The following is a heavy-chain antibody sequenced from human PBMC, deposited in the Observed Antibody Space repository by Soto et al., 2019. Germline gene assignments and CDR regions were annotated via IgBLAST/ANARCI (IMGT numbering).Heavy chain of an antibody. J-gene: IGHJ4*02. CDR2: IYYSGST. D-gene: IGHD3-16*01. CDR1: GGSISSSSYY. V-gene: IGHV4-39*01. Sequence: SETLSLTCTVSGGSISSSSYYWGWIRQPPGKGLEWIGSIYYSGSTYYNPSLKSRVTISVDTSKNQFSLKLSSVTAADTAVYYCATLGVGSLDYRGQGTLVTVSS. CDR3: ATLGVGSLDY.